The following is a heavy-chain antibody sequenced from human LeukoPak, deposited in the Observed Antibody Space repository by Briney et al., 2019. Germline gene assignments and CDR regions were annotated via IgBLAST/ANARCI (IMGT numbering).Heavy chain of an antibody. D-gene: IGHD6-13*01. CDR1: GFTFSSHS. Sequence: PGGSLRLSCAASGFTFSSHSINWVRQAPGKRLEWVSSISSSSSYIYYADSVKGRFTISRDNAKNSLYLQMNSLRAEDTAVYYCARDLMGIAYRGAFYYWGQGTLVTVSS. CDR3: ARDLMGIAYRGAFYY. V-gene: IGHV3-21*04. CDR2: ISSSSSYI. J-gene: IGHJ4*02.